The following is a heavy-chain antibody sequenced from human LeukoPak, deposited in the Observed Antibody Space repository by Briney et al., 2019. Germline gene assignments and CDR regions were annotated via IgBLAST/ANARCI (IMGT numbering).Heavy chain of an antibody. CDR3: SKLAVASADS. J-gene: IGHJ4*02. D-gene: IGHD6-19*01. CDR1: GFSFSDYV. CDR2: ISPNGGTK. Sequence: GGSLRLSCAASGFSFSDYVMNWVRQSPAKGLEWVSNISPNGGTKYYAGSVKGRFTISRDNAKNSLYLQMNSLRAEDTGVYFCSKLAVASADSWGQGTLVTVSS. V-gene: IGHV3-48*03.